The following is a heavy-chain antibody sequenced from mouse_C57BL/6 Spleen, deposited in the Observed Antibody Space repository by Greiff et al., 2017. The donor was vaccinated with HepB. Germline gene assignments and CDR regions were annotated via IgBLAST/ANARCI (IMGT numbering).Heavy chain of an antibody. V-gene: IGHV1-7*01. Sequence: VQGVESGAELAKPGASVKLSCKASGYTFTSYWMHWVKQRPGQGLEWIGYINPSSGYTKYNQKFKDKATLTADKSSSTAYMQLSSLTYEDSAVYYCGGNYTLPWYFDVWGTGTTVTVSS. CDR2: INPSSGYT. D-gene: IGHD2-1*01. CDR1: GYTFTSYW. CDR3: GGNYTLPWYFDV. J-gene: IGHJ1*03.